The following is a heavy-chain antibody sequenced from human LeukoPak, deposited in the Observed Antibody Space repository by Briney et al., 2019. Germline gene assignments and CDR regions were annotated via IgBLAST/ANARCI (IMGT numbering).Heavy chain of an antibody. CDR2: ISGSGGST. CDR1: GFTFSNYV. D-gene: IGHD2-2*01. J-gene: IGHJ6*02. V-gene: IGHV3-23*01. Sequence: PGGSLRLSCAASGFTFSNYVMSWVRQAPGKGLEWVSGISGSGGSTYYADSVKGRFTISRDNSKNTLYLQMNSLRAEDTAVYYCAKRYCSSTSCYDGYGMDVWGQGTTVTVSS. CDR3: AKRYCSSTSCYDGYGMDV.